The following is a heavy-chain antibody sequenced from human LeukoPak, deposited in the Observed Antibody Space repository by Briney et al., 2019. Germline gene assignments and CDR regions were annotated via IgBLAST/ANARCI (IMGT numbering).Heavy chain of an antibody. J-gene: IGHJ4*02. CDR2: ISYDGSNK. V-gene: IGHV3-30*18. D-gene: IGHD1-1*01. CDR3: AKDIRRLQLERLGDY. Sequence: GGALRLSCAALEFTFSSYCLHGVGQAPCKGLYWVAVISYDGSNKYYADSVKGRFTISRDNSKNTLYLQMNSLRAEDTAVYYCAKDIRRLQLERLGDYWGQGTLVTVSS. CDR1: EFTFSSYC.